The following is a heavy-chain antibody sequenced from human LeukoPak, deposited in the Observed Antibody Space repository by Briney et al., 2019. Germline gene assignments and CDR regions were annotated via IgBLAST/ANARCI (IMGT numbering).Heavy chain of an antibody. CDR1: GFTFSSYA. Sequence: GGSLRLSCAASGFTFSSYAMSWVRQAPGKGLEWVSAISGSGGSTYYADSVKGRFTISRDNSKNTLYLQMNSLRAEDTAVYHCAKIPIYYYDSSGYYSGFDYWGQGTLVTVSS. CDR3: AKIPIYYYDSSGYYSGFDY. CDR2: ISGSGGST. J-gene: IGHJ4*02. D-gene: IGHD3-22*01. V-gene: IGHV3-23*01.